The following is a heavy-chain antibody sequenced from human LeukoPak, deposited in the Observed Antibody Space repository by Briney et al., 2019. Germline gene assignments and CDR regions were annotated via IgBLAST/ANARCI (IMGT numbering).Heavy chain of an antibody. CDR1: GFTFSSYW. J-gene: IGHJ5*02. V-gene: IGHV3-7*01. Sequence: PGGSLRLSCAASGFTFSSYWMSWVRQAPGKGLEWVANIKQDGSEKYYVDSVKGRFTISRDNAKNSLYLQMNSLRAEDTAVYYSARVYCSSTSCYGNWFDPWGQGTLVTVSS. D-gene: IGHD2-2*01. CDR2: IKQDGSEK. CDR3: ARVYCSSTSCYGNWFDP.